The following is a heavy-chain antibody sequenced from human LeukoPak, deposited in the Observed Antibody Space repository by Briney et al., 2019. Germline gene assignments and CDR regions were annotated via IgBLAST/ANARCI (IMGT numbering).Heavy chain of an antibody. Sequence: SETLSLTCAVYGGSFSGYYWSWIRQPPGKGPEWIGEINHSGSTNYNPSLKSRVTISVDTSKNQFSLKLSSVTAADTAVYYCARGLTKWDYWGQGTLVTVSS. CDR2: INHSGST. V-gene: IGHV4-34*01. D-gene: IGHD2-8*01. CDR1: GGSFSGYY. J-gene: IGHJ4*02. CDR3: ARGLTKWDY.